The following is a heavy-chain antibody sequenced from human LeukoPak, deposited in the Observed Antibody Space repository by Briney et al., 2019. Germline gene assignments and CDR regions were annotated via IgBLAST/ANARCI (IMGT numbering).Heavy chain of an antibody. Sequence: ASVKVSCKASGYTFTGYYMHWVRQAPGQGPEWMGWINPNSGNTGYAQKFQGRVTMTRNTSISTAYMELSSLRSEDTAVYYCARAGAYCGGDCYSGDYFDYWGQGTLVTVSS. CDR2: INPNSGNT. CDR1: GYTFTGYY. V-gene: IGHV1-8*02. CDR3: ARAGAYCGGDCYSGDYFDY. J-gene: IGHJ4*02. D-gene: IGHD2-21*02.